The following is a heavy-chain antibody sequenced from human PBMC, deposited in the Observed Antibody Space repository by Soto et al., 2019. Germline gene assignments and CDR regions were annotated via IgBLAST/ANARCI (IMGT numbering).Heavy chain of an antibody. J-gene: IGHJ4*02. D-gene: IGHD5-18*01. CDR3: ATDKGDSYGYGNY. Sequence: SVKVSCKASRFTFTNSAVQWVRQARGQRLEWIGWIVVGSGNTNYAQKFQERVTITRDMSTSTAYMELSSLRSEDTAVYYCATDKGDSYGYGNYWGQGTLVTVS. V-gene: IGHV1-58*01. CDR1: RFTFTNSA. CDR2: IVVGSGNT.